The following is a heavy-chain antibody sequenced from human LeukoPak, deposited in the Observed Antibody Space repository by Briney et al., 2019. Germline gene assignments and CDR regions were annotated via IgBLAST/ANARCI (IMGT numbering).Heavy chain of an antibody. CDR2: IYYSGNT. CDR1: GGSITSTFW. Sequence: PSETLSLTCAVSGGSITSTFWWTWVRQPPGKGLEWIGDIYYSGNTNYNPSLKSRVTISVDKSNNQFSPNLSSVTAADTAVYYCASIEGPHSLAGYDQYYYYGMDVWGQGTTVTVSS. J-gene: IGHJ6*02. V-gene: IGHV4-4*02. CDR3: ASIEGPHSLAGYDQYYYYGMDV. D-gene: IGHD5-12*01.